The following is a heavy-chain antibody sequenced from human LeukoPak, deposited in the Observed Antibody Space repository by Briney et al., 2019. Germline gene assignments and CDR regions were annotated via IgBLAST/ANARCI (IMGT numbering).Heavy chain of an antibody. CDR2: IGVDRSTT. J-gene: IGHJ5*02. CDR3: ARATRKNWFDP. D-gene: IGHD1-14*01. CDR1: GFTFSRYW. V-gene: IGHV3-74*01. Sequence: GGALRLSCAASGFTFSRYWMHWVRQAPGKGLVWVSRIGVDRSTTAYADSLKGRFTISRDNAKNTLYLQINSLRAEDTAVYYCARATRKNWFDPWGQGTLVTVSS.